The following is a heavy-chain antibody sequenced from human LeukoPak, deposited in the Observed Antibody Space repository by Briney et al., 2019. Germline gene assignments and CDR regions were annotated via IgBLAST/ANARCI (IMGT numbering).Heavy chain of an antibody. V-gene: IGHV3-23*01. J-gene: IGHJ4*02. CDR1: GFIFSSYA. CDR3: AKDQGGGSSWYEGDY. D-gene: IGHD6-13*01. CDR2: ISGNGGNT. Sequence: PGGSLRLSCATSGFIFSSYAMSWVRQAPGRGLEWVSAISGNGGNTYYADSVKGRFTISRDNSKNTLYLQMNSLRAEDTAIYYCAKDQGGGSSWYEGDYWGQGTLVTVSS.